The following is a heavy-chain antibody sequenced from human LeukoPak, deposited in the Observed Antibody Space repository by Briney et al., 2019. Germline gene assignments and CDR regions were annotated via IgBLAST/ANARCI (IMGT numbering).Heavy chain of an antibody. CDR2: ISGSGGST. CDR3: ARVIRAAPGKGYFDY. CDR1: GFIFSTYA. Sequence: PGGSLRLSCATSGFIFSTYALSWVRQAPGKGLEWASSISGSGGSTYHADSVKGRFTISRDSSKNTLYLQMNSVRAEDTAIYYCARVIRAAPGKGYFDYWGQGTLVTVSS. V-gene: IGHV3-23*01. J-gene: IGHJ4*02. D-gene: IGHD6-13*01.